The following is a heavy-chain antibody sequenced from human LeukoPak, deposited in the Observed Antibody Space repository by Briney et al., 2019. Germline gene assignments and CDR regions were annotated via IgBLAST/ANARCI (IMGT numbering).Heavy chain of an antibody. D-gene: IGHD2-2*01. J-gene: IGHJ4*02. CDR2: IYSGGTT. Sequence: WGSLRLTCAVSGFAVGSNYMSWWIPAPGGGLEKCSGIYSGGTTYYADSVKGRFTISRDNSKNTLYLQMNSLRAEDTAVYYCARGQSCFRTSCFFDYWGRGHLVTVSS. CDR1: GFAVGSNY. V-gene: IGHV3-53*01. CDR3: ARGQSCFRTSCFFDY.